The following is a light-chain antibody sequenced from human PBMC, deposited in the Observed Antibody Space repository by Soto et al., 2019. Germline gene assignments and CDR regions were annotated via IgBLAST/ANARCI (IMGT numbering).Light chain of an antibody. CDR2: LEGSGSY. V-gene: IGLV4-60*03. Sequence: QLVLTQSSSASASLGSSVKLTCTLSSGHNNYIIAWHQQQPGKAPRYLMKLEGSGSYNKGSGVPDRFSGSSSGADRYLTISNLQAEDEADYYCETWDSNTRVFGGGTKVTVL. J-gene: IGLJ2*01. CDR1: SGHNNYI. CDR3: ETWDSNTRV.